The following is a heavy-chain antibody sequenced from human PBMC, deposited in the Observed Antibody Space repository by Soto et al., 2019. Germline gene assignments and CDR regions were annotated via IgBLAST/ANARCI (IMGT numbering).Heavy chain of an antibody. J-gene: IGHJ2*01. Sequence: GGALRLSCAGSGFTFSAYYISWIRQAPGKGLEWVSYISSSGSTIYYADSVKGRFTISRDNAKNSLYLQMNSLRAEDTAVYYCASVFDWLLSHSPRYFHLWCSGPLVTVSS. D-gene: IGHD3-9*01. CDR3: ASVFDWLLSHSPRYFHL. CDR1: GFTFSAYY. CDR2: ISSSGSTI. V-gene: IGHV3-11*01.